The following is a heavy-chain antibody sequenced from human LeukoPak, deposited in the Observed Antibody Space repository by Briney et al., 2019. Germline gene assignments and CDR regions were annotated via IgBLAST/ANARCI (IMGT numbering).Heavy chain of an antibody. CDR2: ISGSGGST. J-gene: IGHJ4*02. Sequence: GGSLRLSCAASGFTFSSYAMSWVRQAPGKGLEWVSAISGSGGSTYYADSVKGRFTISRDNSKNTLYLQMNSLRAEDTAVYYCASRPYSGSYYFGYWGQGTLVTVSS. CDR1: GFTFSSYA. CDR3: ASRPYSGSYYFGY. V-gene: IGHV3-23*01. D-gene: IGHD1-26*01.